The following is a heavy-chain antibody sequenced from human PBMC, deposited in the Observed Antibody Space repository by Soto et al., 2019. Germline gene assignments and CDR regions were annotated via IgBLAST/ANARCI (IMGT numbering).Heavy chain of an antibody. Sequence: GGSLRLSCAASGFTFSDYYMSWIRQAPGKGLEWVSYISSSGSTIYYADSVKGRFTISRDNAKNSLYLQMNSLRAEDTAVYYCARVAYCGGDCYWFDPWGQGTLVTVSS. D-gene: IGHD2-21*02. J-gene: IGHJ5*02. CDR2: ISSSGSTI. CDR1: GFTFSDYY. V-gene: IGHV3-11*01. CDR3: ARVAYCGGDCYWFDP.